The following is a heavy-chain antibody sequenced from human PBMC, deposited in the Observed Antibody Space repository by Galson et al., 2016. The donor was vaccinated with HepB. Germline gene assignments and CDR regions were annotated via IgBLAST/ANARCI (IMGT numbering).Heavy chain of an antibody. CDR1: GGSIGRSTYY. J-gene: IGHJ5*02. D-gene: IGHD3-22*01. CDR3: ATLDSSGWFDH. CDR2: IHYGGST. Sequence: SETLSLTCTVSGGSIGRSTYYWAWIRQPPGEGLEWIGHIHYGGSTYYNPPLKSRLTISVDTSKNQFSLRLNSVTAADTAVYYCATLDSSGWFDHWGQGALVTVSS. V-gene: IGHV4-39*01.